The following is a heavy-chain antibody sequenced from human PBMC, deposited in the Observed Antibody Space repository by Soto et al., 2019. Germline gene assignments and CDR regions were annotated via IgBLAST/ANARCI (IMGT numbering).Heavy chain of an antibody. J-gene: IGHJ4*02. CDR1: GFTFSSYG. CDR3: AKYFNAGSYGA. Sequence: QVQLVESGGGVVQPGRSLRLSCAASGFTFSSYGMHWVRQAPGKGLEWVAVISYDGSNKYYADSVKGRFTISRDNSKNTQYLQMNSLRAEDTAVYYCAKYFNAGSYGAWGQGTLVTVSS. D-gene: IGHD1-26*01. CDR2: ISYDGSNK. V-gene: IGHV3-30*18.